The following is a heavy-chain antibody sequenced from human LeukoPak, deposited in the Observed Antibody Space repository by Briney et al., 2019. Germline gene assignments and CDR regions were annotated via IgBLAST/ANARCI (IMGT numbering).Heavy chain of an antibody. V-gene: IGHV4-34*01. CDR1: DGSISGYY. Sequence: SETLSLTCAVYDGSISGYYWGWIRQPPGKGLEWIGEINHSGSTNYNPSLKSRVTISVDTSKNQFSLKLSSVTAADTAVYYCASEGGVREKPFDYWGQGTLVTVSS. CDR2: INHSGST. CDR3: ASEGGVREKPFDY. J-gene: IGHJ4*02. D-gene: IGHD3-16*01.